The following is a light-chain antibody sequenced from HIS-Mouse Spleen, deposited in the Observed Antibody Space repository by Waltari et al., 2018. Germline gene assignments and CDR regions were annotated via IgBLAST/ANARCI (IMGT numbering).Light chain of an antibody. CDR2: EDS. Sequence: SYELTQPPSVSVSPGHTARLTSPRDALPNQSAYWYQQKSGQAPVLVIYEDSKRPSGIPERFSGSSSGTMATLTISGAQVEDEADYYCYSTDSSGNHRVFGGGTKLTVL. V-gene: IGLV3-10*01. CDR1: ALPNQS. CDR3: YSTDSSGNHRV. J-gene: IGLJ2*01.